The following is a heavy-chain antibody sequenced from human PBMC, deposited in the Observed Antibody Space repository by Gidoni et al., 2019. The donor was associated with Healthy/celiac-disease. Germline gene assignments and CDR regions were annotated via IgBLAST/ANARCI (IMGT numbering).Heavy chain of an antibody. J-gene: IGHJ6*02. CDR2: VIPIFGTA. D-gene: IGHD3-22*01. V-gene: IGHV1-69*01. Sequence: QVQLVQSGAEVKKPGSSVKVSCKASGGTFSSYAISWVRQAPGQGLEWMGGVIPIFGTANYAQKFQGRVTITADESTSTAYMELSSLRSEDTAVYYCAREFRYYYDSSGYYSPYYYGMDVWGQGTTVTVSS. CDR1: GGTFSSYA. CDR3: AREFRYYYDSSGYYSPYYYGMDV.